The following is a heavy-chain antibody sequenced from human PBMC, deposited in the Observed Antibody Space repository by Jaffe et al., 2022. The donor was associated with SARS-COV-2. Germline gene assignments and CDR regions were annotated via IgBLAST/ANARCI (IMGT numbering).Heavy chain of an antibody. V-gene: IGHV4-38-2*02. CDR1: GYSISSGYY. J-gene: IGHJ6*03. CDR2: IYHSGST. CDR3: ARGYDDSSGYYYYYYYMDV. D-gene: IGHD3-22*01. Sequence: QVQLQESGPGLVKPSETLSLTCTVSGYSISSGYYWGWIRQPPGKGLEWIGSIYHSGSTYYNPSLKSRVTISVDTSKNQFSLKLSSVTAADTAVYYCARGYDDSSGYYYYYYYMDVWGKGTTVTVSS.